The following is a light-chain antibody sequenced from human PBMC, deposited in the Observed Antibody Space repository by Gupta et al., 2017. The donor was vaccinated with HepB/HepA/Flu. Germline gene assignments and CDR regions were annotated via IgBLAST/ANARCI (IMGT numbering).Light chain of an antibody. V-gene: IGLV3-1*01. CDR3: QAWDSSTAVV. J-gene: IGLJ2*01. CDR1: KLGDKY. Sequence: SYELTQPPSVSVSPGQTASITCSGDKLGDKYACWYQQKPGQSPVLVIYQDSKRPSGLPERFAGSNSGNTATLTISGTKAMDEADYYCQAWDSSTAVVFGGGTKLTVL. CDR2: QDS.